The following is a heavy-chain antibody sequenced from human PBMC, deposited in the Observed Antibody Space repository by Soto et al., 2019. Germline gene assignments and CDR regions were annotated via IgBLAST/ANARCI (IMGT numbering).Heavy chain of an antibody. Sequence: ASVKVSFKASGYTFTSYGISWVRQAPGQGLEWMGWISAYNGNTNYAQKLQGRVTMTTDTSTSTAYMELRSLRSDDTAVYYCARDLDRIVVVPAAMELVYFDYWGQGTLVTVSS. CDR1: GYTFTSYG. V-gene: IGHV1-18*01. CDR3: ARDLDRIVVVPAAMELVYFDY. J-gene: IGHJ4*02. CDR2: ISAYNGNT. D-gene: IGHD2-2*01.